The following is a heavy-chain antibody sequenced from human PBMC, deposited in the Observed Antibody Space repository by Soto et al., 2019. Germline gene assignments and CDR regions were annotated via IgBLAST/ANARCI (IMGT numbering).Heavy chain of an antibody. CDR1: GFTFSGSA. J-gene: IGHJ4*02. Sequence: EVQLVESGGGLVQPGGSLKLSCAASGFTFSGSAMHWVRQASGKGPEWVGRIRSKANSYATAYAASVKGRFTISRDDSKNTAYLQMNSLKTEDTAVYYCTRTDSGSYWGQGTLVTVSS. D-gene: IGHD1-26*01. CDR2: IRSKANSYAT. CDR3: TRTDSGSY. V-gene: IGHV3-73*02.